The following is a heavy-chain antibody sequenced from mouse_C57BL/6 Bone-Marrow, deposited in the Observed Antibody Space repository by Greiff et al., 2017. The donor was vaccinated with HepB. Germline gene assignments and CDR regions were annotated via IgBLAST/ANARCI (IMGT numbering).Heavy chain of an antibody. CDR3: ARKDGYHYYAMDY. Sequence: VQLQQSGPGLVQPSQSLSITCTVSGFSLTSYGVHWVRQSPGKGLEWLGVIWSGGSTDYNAAFISRLSISKDNSKSQVFFKMNSLQADDTAIYYCARKDGYHYYAMDYWGQGTSVTVSS. CDR2: IWSGGST. J-gene: IGHJ4*01. CDR1: GFSLTSYG. D-gene: IGHD2-3*01. V-gene: IGHV2-2*01.